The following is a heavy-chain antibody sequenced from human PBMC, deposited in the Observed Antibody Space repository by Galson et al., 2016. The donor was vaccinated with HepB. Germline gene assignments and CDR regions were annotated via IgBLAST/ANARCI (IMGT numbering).Heavy chain of an antibody. J-gene: IGHJ4*02. D-gene: IGHD6-6*01. V-gene: IGHV3-21*01. Sequence: SLRLSCAASGFTFSSYPMNWVRLAPGKGLEWVSSISSSSSSGPDTYYADSVKGRFTISRDNANNSLYLQMNSLRVEDTAVYYCASADFEYSNSSYWGQGTLVTVSS. CDR2: ISSSSSSGPDT. CDR1: GFTFSSYP. CDR3: ASADFEYSNSSY.